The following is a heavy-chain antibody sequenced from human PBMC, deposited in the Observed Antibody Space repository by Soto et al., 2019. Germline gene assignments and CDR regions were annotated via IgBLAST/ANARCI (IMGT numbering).Heavy chain of an antibody. CDR1: GFSFSSYA. J-gene: IGHJ5*02. D-gene: IGHD6-19*01. V-gene: IGHV3-30*04. CDR2: ISKDGMNK. Sequence: QVRLVESGGGVVQPGRSLRLSCTASGFSFSSYAMYWFRQPPGKGLEWVAVISKDGMNKNYADSVKGRVTVSRDNANYSLDLQLNSLRGEDTVMYYCARDMYSSDYFVKWFEPWGQGTLVTVSS. CDR3: ARDMYSSDYFVKWFEP.